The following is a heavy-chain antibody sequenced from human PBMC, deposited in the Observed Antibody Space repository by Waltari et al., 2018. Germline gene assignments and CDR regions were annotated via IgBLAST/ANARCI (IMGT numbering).Heavy chain of an antibody. J-gene: IGHJ6*03. CDR3: AKKGGAEWELDYYYYMDV. D-gene: IGHD1-26*01. V-gene: IGHV3-23*01. CDR2: ISGSCGST. Sequence: EVRLLVSGGGLVQPGVSLSLSVDASGFPFSSYPMCWVRQGPGKGLEWVAAISGSCGSTYYADSVKGRFTISRDNSKNTLYLQMNSLRAEDTAVYYCAKKGGAEWELDYYYYMDVWGKGTTVTVSS. CDR1: GFPFSSYP.